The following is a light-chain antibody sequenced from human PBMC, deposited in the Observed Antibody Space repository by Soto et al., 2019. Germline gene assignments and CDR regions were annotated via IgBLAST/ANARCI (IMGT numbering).Light chain of an antibody. CDR2: GAS. J-gene: IGKJ2*01. CDR1: QSVSSSY. Sequence: EIVLTQSPGTLSLSPGERATLSCRASQSVSSSYLAWYQQKLGQAPRLLIYGASIRATGIPDRFSGSGSGTDFTLTISRLEPEDFAVYYCQQYGSSPQTFGQGTKLEIK. V-gene: IGKV3-20*01. CDR3: QQYGSSPQT.